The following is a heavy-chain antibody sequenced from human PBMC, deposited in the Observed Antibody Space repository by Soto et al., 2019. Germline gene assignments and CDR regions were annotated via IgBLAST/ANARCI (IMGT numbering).Heavy chain of an antibody. J-gene: IGHJ4*02. D-gene: IGHD6-19*01. V-gene: IGHV3-72*01. CDR2: TRNKANSYTT. CDR1: GFTFSDHY. Sequence: EVQLVESGGGLVQPGGSLRLSCAVSGFTFSDHYMDWVRQAPGKGLEWVGRTRNKANSYTTAYAASVKGRFTISRDDSKKLLYLQMNSLKTDDTAVYYCVRVDSSSGWTYGYWGQGPLVTVSS. CDR3: VRVDSSSGWTYGY.